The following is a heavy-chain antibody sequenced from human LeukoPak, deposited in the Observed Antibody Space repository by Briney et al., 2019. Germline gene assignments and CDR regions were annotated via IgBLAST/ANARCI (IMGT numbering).Heavy chain of an antibody. J-gene: IGHJ4*02. V-gene: IGHV3-23*01. CDR3: AKWPEGATPKFHH. Sequence: VGSLRLSCAASGFTFSSYAMSWVRQAPGKGLDAPGKGLEWVSTISASGHATYYPDSVRGRFTISRDNSKSTLHLQMDSLRAEDSALYYCAKWPEGATPKFHHWGRGTLVTVSS. CDR2: ISASGHAT. CDR1: GFTFSSYA. D-gene: IGHD1-26*01.